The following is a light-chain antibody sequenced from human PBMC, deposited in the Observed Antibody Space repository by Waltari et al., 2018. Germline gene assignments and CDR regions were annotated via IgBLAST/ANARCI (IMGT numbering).Light chain of an antibody. V-gene: IGLV2-14*03. Sequence: QSALTQPDSMSGSPGQSITISCTGSSRDVGRYNYVSWYQQYPGKAPKLLISDVTNRPSGVSYRFSGSKSGNTASLTISGLEAEDEADYYCASYSTSSILGVIFGGGTKLTVL. J-gene: IGLJ2*01. CDR2: DVT. CDR3: ASYSTSSILGVI. CDR1: SRDVGRYNY.